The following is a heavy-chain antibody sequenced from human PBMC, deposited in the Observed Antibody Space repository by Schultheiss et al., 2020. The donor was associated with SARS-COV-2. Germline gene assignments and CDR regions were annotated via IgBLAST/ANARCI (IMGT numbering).Heavy chain of an antibody. J-gene: IGHJ5*02. CDR3: AREGPVVVPDYWFDP. V-gene: IGHV3-33*01. D-gene: IGHD2-2*01. CDR2: IWYDGSNK. Sequence: GGSLRLSCAASGFTFSSYGMHWVRQAPGKGLEWVAVIWYDGSNKYYADSVKGRFTISRDNAKNSLYLQMNSLRAEDTAVYYCAREGPVVVPDYWFDPWGQGTLVTVSS. CDR1: GFTFSSYG.